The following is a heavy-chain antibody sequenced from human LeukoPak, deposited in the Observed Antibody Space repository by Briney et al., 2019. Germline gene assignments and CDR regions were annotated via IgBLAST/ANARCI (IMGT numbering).Heavy chain of an antibody. D-gene: IGHD3-10*01. CDR2: IYYSGST. CDR1: GGSINDYY. V-gene: IGHV4-59*01. Sequence: NASETLSLTCTVSGGSINDYYWNWIRQPPGKGLEWIGYIYYSGSTNYNPSLKSRVTISLDTSKTRFSLRLSSVTAADTAVYYCARGYYDSGTYSGYFQHWGQGTLVTVSS. CDR3: ARGYYDSGTYSGYFQH. J-gene: IGHJ1*01.